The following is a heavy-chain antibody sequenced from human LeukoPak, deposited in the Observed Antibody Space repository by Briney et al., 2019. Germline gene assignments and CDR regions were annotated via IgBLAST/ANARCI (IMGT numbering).Heavy chain of an antibody. V-gene: IGHV3-48*03. CDR3: ARGWRYFDY. D-gene: IGHD5-24*01. CDR1: GFTFSSYE. Sequence: GGSLRLSCAASGFTFSSYEMNWVRQAPGKGLERVSYISSSGSTRYYVDSVKGRFTISRDTAKNSLYLQMNSLRAEDTAVYYCARGWRYFDYWGQGTLVTVSS. J-gene: IGHJ4*02. CDR2: ISSSGSTR.